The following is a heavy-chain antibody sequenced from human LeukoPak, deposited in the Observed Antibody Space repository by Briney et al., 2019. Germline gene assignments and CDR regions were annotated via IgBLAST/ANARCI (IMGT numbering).Heavy chain of an antibody. CDR3: ARPLYDILTGYYSGDY. Sequence: GGSLRLSCAASGFTFSSYAMSWVPQAPGKALEWVSAISGSGGSTYDADSVKGRFTISRDNSKNTLYLQMNSLRAEDTAVYYCARPLYDILTGYYSGDYWGQGTLVTVSS. D-gene: IGHD3-9*01. J-gene: IGHJ4*02. CDR1: GFTFSSYA. V-gene: IGHV3-23*01. CDR2: ISGSGGST.